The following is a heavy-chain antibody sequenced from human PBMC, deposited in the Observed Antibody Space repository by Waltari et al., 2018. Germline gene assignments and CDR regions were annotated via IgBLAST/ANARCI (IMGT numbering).Heavy chain of an antibody. CDR2: IYYRWST. CDR3: ARTKEDCSGGSCYFHDY. D-gene: IGHD2-15*01. V-gene: IGHV4-39*07. Sequence: QLQLQESGPGLVKPSETLSLTCTVSGGSISSSSYYWGWIRQPPGKGLEWIGSIYYRWSTYYNPSLNSRVTISVDTSKNQFSLKLSSVTAADTAVYYCARTKEDCSGGSCYFHDYWGQGTLVTVSS. CDR1: GGSISSSSYY. J-gene: IGHJ4*02.